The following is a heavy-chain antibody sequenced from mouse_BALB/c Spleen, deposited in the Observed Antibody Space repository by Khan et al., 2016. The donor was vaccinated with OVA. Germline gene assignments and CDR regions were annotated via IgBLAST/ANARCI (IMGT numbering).Heavy chain of an antibody. CDR3: TRRAYYYDSEGFAY. V-gene: IGHV5-6*01. Sequence: EVELVESGGDLVKPGGSLKLSCAASGFTFSTYGMSWVRQTPDRRLEWVATVSTGGSYTYYPDSVQGRFTLSRDNAKNTLYLQMNSLKSCDTAIFYYTRRAYYYDSEGFAYWGQGTLVTVSA. D-gene: IGHD1-1*01. J-gene: IGHJ3*01. CDR1: GFTFSTYG. CDR2: VSTGGSYT.